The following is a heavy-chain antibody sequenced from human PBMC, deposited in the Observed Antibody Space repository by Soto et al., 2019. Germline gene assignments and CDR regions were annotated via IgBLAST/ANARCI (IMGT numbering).Heavy chain of an antibody. J-gene: IGHJ4*02. Sequence: PSETLSLTCAVYGGSISSGNWWSWVRQSPGKGLEWIGEIHQSGNTLYSPSLKSRVTISVDKSKNQFSLKLNSLTAADTAVYYCGRQGSYTTDYWGQGTLVTVSS. D-gene: IGHD2-2*02. CDR3: GRQGSYTTDY. CDR2: IHQSGNT. CDR1: GGSISSGNW. V-gene: IGHV4-4*02.